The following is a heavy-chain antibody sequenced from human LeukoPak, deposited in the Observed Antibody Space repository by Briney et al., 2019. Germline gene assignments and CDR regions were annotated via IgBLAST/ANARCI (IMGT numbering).Heavy chain of an antibody. CDR2: INSDGSST. D-gene: IGHD6-13*01. CDR3: ARGQQLVQGWFDP. J-gene: IGHJ5*02. CDR1: GFTFSSYW. V-gene: IGHV3-74*01. Sequence: PGGSLRLSCAASGFTFSSYWMHWVRQAPGKGLVWVSRINSDGSSTSYADSVKGRFIISRDNAKNTLYLQMNSLRAEDTAVYYCARGQQLVQGWFDPWGQGTLVTVSS.